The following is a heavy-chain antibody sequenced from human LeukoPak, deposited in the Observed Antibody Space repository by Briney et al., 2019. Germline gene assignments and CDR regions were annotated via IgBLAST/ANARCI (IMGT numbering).Heavy chain of an antibody. Sequence: ASVKVSCKASTYTFTRYGISWVRQAPGQGLEWMGWISAYNGNTNYAQKLQGRVTMTTDTFTSTAYMELGSMRSDDTAVYYCARVEEDNWNYGFDYWGQGTLVTVSS. D-gene: IGHD1-7*01. V-gene: IGHV1-18*01. CDR2: ISAYNGNT. CDR1: TYTFTRYG. CDR3: ARVEEDNWNYGFDY. J-gene: IGHJ4*02.